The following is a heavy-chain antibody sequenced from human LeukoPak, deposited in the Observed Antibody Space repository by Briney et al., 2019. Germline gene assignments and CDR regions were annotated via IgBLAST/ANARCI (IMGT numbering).Heavy chain of an antibody. V-gene: IGHV3-23*01. CDR1: GFTFSSYA. D-gene: IGHD1-26*01. J-gene: IGHJ4*02. CDR3: AKYGPQDSGSSHFDY. Sequence: GGSLRLSCAASGFTFSSYAMSWVRQAPGKGLEWVSAISGSGGSTYYADSVKGRFTISRDNSKNTLYLQMNCLRAEDTAVYYCAKYGPQDSGSSHFDYWGQGALVTVSS. CDR2: ISGSGGST.